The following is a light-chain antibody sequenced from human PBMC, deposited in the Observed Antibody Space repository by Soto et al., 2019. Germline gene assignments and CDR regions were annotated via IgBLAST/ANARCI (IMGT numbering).Light chain of an antibody. CDR3: QQFDDVPYS. Sequence: DIQMTQSPSSLSASVGDRVTITFQASLDITNFLNWYQQKPGKAPKLLIYDASSLQTGVPSRFSGSGSGTDFSFTISSLQPEDIATYYCQQFDDVPYSFGQGTKVAIK. CDR1: LDITNF. J-gene: IGKJ2*03. V-gene: IGKV1-33*01. CDR2: DAS.